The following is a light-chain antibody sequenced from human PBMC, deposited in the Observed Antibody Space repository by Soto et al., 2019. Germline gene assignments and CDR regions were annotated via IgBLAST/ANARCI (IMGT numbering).Light chain of an antibody. V-gene: IGLV2-14*01. Sequence: QSALTQPASVSGSPGQSITISCTGTSSDVGGYNYVSWYQQHPGKAPKLMIFDVGNRPSGVSNRFSGSKSGNTASLTISGLQAEDEADYYCSSYTSSSTRVFGTGTKVTVL. CDR1: SSDVGGYNY. CDR2: DVG. J-gene: IGLJ1*01. CDR3: SSYTSSSTRV.